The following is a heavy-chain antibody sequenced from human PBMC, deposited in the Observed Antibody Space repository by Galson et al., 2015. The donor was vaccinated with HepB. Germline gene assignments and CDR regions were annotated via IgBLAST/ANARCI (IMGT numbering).Heavy chain of an antibody. CDR2: ISYDGSNK. V-gene: IGHV3-30*18. D-gene: IGHD3-3*01. Sequence: SLRLSCAASGFTFSSYGMHWVRQAPGKGLEWVAVISYDGSNKYYADSVKGRFTFSRDNSKNTLYLQMNSLRAEDTAVYYCAKDPGRYDFWSGYYTGYFDYWGQGTLVTVSS. CDR1: GFTFSSYG. CDR3: AKDPGRYDFWSGYYTGYFDY. J-gene: IGHJ4*02.